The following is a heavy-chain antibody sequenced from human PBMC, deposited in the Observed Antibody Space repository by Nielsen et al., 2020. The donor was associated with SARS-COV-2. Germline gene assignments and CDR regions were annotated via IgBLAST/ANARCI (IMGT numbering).Heavy chain of an antibody. CDR3: AKGGPGYISGWYLYYFDY. V-gene: IGHV3-9*01. CDR2: ISWNSGSI. D-gene: IGHD6-19*01. CDR1: GFTFDDYA. Sequence: SLKISCAASGFTFDDYAMHWVRQAPGKGLEWVSGISWNSGSIGYADSVKGRFTISRDNAKNSLYLQMNSLRAEDTALYYCAKGGPGYISGWYLYYFDYWGQGTLVTVSS. J-gene: IGHJ4*02.